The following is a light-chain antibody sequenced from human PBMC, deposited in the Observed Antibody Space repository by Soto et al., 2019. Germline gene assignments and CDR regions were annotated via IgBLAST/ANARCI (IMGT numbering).Light chain of an antibody. Sequence: EVVLTQSPDTLPLSPGERATLSCRASQSVSINSLVWYQQKPGQAPRLLIYGASNRATGIPDRFSASGSGTDFTLTISRLEPEDFATYYCQQYSSSWYTFGQGTKVEVK. CDR1: QSVSINS. CDR3: QQYSSSWYT. CDR2: GAS. V-gene: IGKV3-20*01. J-gene: IGKJ2*01.